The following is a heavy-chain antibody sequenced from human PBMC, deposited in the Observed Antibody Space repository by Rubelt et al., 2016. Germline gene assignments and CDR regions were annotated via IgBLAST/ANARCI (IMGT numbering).Heavy chain of an antibody. V-gene: IGHV3-11*05. D-gene: IGHD6-19*01. CDR3: AKEPAYSSGWSAFDY. J-gene: IGHJ4*02. CDR2: ISSSSSYT. Sequence: GLEWVSYISSSSSYTNYADSVKGRFTISRDNSKNTLYLQMNSLRAEDTAVYYCAKEPAYSSGWSAFDYWGQGTLVTVSS.